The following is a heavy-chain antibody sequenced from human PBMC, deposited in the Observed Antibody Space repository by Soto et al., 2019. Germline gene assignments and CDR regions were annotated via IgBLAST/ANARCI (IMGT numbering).Heavy chain of an antibody. CDR1: GFTFSGSA. CDR3: TRGYCSGGSCYPAGY. Sequence: EVQLVESGGGLVQPGGSLKLSCAASGFTFSGSAMHWVRQASGKGLEWVGRIRSKANSYATAYAASVKGRFTISRDDSKNTAYLQMNRLKTEDTAVYYCTRGYCSGGSCYPAGYWGQGTLVTVSS. V-gene: IGHV3-73*01. D-gene: IGHD2-15*01. CDR2: IRSKANSYAT. J-gene: IGHJ4*02.